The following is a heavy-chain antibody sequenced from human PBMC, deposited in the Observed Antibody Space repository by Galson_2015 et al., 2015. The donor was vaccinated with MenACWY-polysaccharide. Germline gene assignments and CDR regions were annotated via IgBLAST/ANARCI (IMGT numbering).Heavy chain of an antibody. CDR1: GGSISSTHW. CDR3: ARINCSSTSCHFLDY. J-gene: IGHJ4*02. CDR2: IHHTGNT. D-gene: IGHD2-2*01. Sequence: ETLSLTCAVSGGSISSTHWWSWVRQPPGQGLEWTGEIHHTGNTNYKLSLKSRVTISVDKSKNQFSLKLSSVTAADTAVYYCARINCSSTSCHFLDYWGQGTLVTVSP. V-gene: IGHV4-4*02.